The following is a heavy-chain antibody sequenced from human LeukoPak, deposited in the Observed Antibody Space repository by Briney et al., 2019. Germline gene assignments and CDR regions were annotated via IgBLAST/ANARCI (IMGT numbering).Heavy chain of an antibody. J-gene: IGHJ3*02. D-gene: IGHD2/OR15-2a*01. CDR3: ARHFFVGAEDAFDI. V-gene: IGHV4-59*08. Sequence: SETLSLTCTVSGGSINSDYWSWIRQPPGKGLEWIGYIYYSGSTNYNPSLKSRVTISVDTSKNQFSLKLSSVTAADTAVYYCARHFFVGAEDAFDIWGQGTMVTVSS. CDR1: GGSINSDY. CDR2: IYYSGST.